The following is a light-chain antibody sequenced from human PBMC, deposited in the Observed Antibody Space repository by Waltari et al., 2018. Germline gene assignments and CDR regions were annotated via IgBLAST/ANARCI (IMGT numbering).Light chain of an antibody. CDR1: SGSIASNY. CDR2: EDH. J-gene: IGLJ3*02. V-gene: IGLV6-57*02. CDR3: QSYDGTNWV. Sequence: NFMLTQPHSVSESPGNTVTISCSGSSGSIASNYVQWYQQRPGSAPNTVIYEDHQRPSGVPVRFSGSIDSSSNSASLTISGLKTEDEADYYCQSYDGTNWVFGGGTKLTVL.